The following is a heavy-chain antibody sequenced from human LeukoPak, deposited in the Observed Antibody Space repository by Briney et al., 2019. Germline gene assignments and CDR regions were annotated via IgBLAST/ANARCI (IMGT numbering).Heavy chain of an antibody. D-gene: IGHD6-13*01. CDR2: IYYTGNT. CDR1: GVSISSYY. V-gene: IGHV4-59*01. Sequence: SETLSLTCTVSGVSISSYYWTWIRQPPGKGLEWIAYIYYTGNTNYSPSLKGRVTISVDTSKNQFSLKLSSVTSADTAVYYCARAGSSWSFDFWGQGTLVTVSS. CDR3: ARAGSSWSFDF. J-gene: IGHJ4*02.